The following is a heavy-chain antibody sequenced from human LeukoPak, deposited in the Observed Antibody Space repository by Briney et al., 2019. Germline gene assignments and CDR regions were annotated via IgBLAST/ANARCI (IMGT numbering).Heavy chain of an antibody. J-gene: IGHJ6*03. CDR3: ARASNYYYYYMDV. CDR1: GGSISSGGYY. CDR2: IYYSGST. V-gene: IGHV4-31*03. Sequence: PSETLSLTCTVSGGSISSGGYYWSWIRQHPGKGLEWFGYIYYSGSTYYNPSLKSRVTISVDTSKNQFSLKLSSVTAADTAVYYCARASNYYYYYMDVWGKGTTVTVSS.